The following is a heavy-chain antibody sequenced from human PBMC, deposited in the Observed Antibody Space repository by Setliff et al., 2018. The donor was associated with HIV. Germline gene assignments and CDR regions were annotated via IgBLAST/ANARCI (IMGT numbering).Heavy chain of an antibody. V-gene: IGHV4-31*03. Sequence: SSETLSLTCTVSGASISSGGYYWSWIRQHPGKGLEWIGYIYYSGSTYYNPSLKSRVSMSVDTSKNQFSLKLSSVTAADTAVYYCASGGPLGWVRGVSNWFDPWGQGTLVTVSS. CDR1: GASISSGGYY. D-gene: IGHD3-10*01. CDR3: ASGGPLGWVRGVSNWFDP. J-gene: IGHJ5*02. CDR2: IYYSGST.